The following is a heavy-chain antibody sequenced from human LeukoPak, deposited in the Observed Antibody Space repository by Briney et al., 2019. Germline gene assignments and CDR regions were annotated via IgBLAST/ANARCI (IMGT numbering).Heavy chain of an antibody. CDR1: GFTFSSYA. CDR2: ISYDGSNK. J-gene: IGHJ3*02. D-gene: IGHD3-16*02. V-gene: IGHV3-30*04. Sequence: GGSLRLSCAASGFTFSSYAMHWVRQAPGKGLEWVAVISYDGSNKYYADSVKGRFTISRHNAKNSLYLQMNSLRAEDTAVYYCARVPAGVIGMKDAFDIWGQGTMVTVSS. CDR3: ARVPAGVIGMKDAFDI.